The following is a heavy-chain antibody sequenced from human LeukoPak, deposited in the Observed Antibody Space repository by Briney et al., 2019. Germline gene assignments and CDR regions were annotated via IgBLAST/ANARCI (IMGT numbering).Heavy chain of an antibody. CDR3: AREGIFGVVNTFDP. J-gene: IGHJ5*02. CDR1: GGSISSSSYY. Sequence: SETLSLTCTVSGGSISSSSYYWGWIRQPPGKGLEWIGSIYYSGGTYYNPSLKSRVTISVDTSKNQFSLKLSSVTAADTAVYYCAREGIFGVVNTFDPWGQGTLVTVSS. CDR2: IYYSGGT. D-gene: IGHD3-3*01. V-gene: IGHV4-39*02.